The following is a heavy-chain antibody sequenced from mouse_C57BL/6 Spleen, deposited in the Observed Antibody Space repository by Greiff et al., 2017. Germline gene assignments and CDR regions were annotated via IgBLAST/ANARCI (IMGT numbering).Heavy chain of an antibody. V-gene: IGHV1-80*01. J-gene: IGHJ2*01. Sequence: QVQLQQSGAELVKPGASVKISCKASGYAFSSYWMNWVKQRPGKGLEWIGQIYPGDGDTNYNGKLKGKATLTADKSSSTAYMQLISLTSEDSAVYFCARSLYYDYDRDYFDYWGQGTTLTVSS. CDR3: ARSLYYDYDRDYFDY. D-gene: IGHD2-4*01. CDR1: GYAFSSYW. CDR2: IYPGDGDT.